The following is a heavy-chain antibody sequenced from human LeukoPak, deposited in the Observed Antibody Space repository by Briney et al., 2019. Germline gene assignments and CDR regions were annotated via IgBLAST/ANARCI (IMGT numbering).Heavy chain of an antibody. J-gene: IGHJ6*03. D-gene: IGHD3-9*01. CDR2: INPNSGGT. V-gene: IGHV1-2*02. CDR1: GYTFTGYY. Sequence: ASVKVSCKASGYTFTGYYMHWVRQAPGQGLEWMGWINPNSGGTNYAQKFQGRVTMTRDTSISTAYMELSRLRSEDTAVYYCASDQVVLRYFDWLSPGHYYYYMDVWGKGTTVTISS. CDR3: ASDQVVLRYFDWLSPGHYYYYMDV.